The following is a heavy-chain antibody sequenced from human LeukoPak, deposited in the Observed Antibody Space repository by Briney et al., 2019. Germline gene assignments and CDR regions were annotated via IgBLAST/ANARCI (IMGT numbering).Heavy chain of an antibody. CDR2: ISSSSSYI. J-gene: IGHJ3*02. D-gene: IGHD3-22*01. CDR3: ARDASVRPYYYDSNGYYGTSGAFDI. Sequence: GGSLRLSCAASGFTFSSYSMNWVRQAPGKGLEWVSSISSSSSYIYYADSVKGRFTISRDNAKNSLYLQMNSLRAEDTAVYYCARDASVRPYYYDSNGYYGTSGAFDIWGQGTMVTVSS. V-gene: IGHV3-21*01. CDR1: GFTFSSYS.